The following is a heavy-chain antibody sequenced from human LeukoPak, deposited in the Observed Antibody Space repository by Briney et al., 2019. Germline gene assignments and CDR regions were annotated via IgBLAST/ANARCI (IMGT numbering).Heavy chain of an antibody. J-gene: IGHJ6*02. CDR2: IYYSGST. V-gene: IGHV4-31*03. CDR3: ARAKGVVSRFYGMDV. CDR1: GGSISSGGYY. Sequence: SQTLSLTCTVSGGSISSGGYYWSWIRQHPGKGLEWIGYIYYSGSTNYNPSLKSRVTISVDTSKNQFSLKLSSVTAADTAVYYCARAKGVVSRFYGMDVWGQGTTVTVSS. D-gene: IGHD3-22*01.